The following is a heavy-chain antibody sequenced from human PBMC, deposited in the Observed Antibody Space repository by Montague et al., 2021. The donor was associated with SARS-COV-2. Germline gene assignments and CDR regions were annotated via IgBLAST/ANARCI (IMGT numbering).Heavy chain of an antibody. CDR3: ARGSYGSGSYHAFDI. D-gene: IGHD3-10*01. CDR1: GDSFNSPKYY. J-gene: IGHJ3*02. Sequence: SQTQSLTYTVSGDSFNSPKYYCAWIRQPPGKGLEWIGSSYYSGTTYDNPSLRSQVTMSVDTSKTQFSLKVNSVTAADTAVYYCARGSYGSGSYHAFDIWSQGTVVAVSS. V-gene: IGHV4-39*01. CDR2: SYYSGTT.